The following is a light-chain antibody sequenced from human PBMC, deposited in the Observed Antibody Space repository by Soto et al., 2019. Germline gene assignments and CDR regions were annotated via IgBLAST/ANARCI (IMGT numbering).Light chain of an antibody. J-gene: IGLJ1*01. CDR2: EVS. CDR3: SSYTSSSTFYV. V-gene: IGLV2-14*01. Sequence: QSALTQPASVSGSLGQSITISCTGTSSDDGGYKYVSWYQQHPGKAPKLMIYEVSNRPSGVSNRFSGSKSGNTASLTISGLQAEDEADYYCSSYTSSSTFYVFGTGTKLTVL. CDR1: SSDDGGYKY.